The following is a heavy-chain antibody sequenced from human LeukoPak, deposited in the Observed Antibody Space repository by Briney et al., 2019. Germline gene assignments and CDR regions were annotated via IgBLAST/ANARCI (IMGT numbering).Heavy chain of an antibody. D-gene: IGHD1-26*01. CDR3: AKGHSGTSYSALDC. J-gene: IGHJ4*02. Sequence: PGRSLRLSCAASGFTFSNYAMTWVRQAPGKGLEWVSVSGSDGNTYYAGSVKGRFTISRDISKNTLYLQMNSLRAEDTAVYYCAKGHSGTSYSALDCCGQGTLVTVSS. CDR1: GFTFSNYA. V-gene: IGHV3-23*01. CDR2: SGSDGNT.